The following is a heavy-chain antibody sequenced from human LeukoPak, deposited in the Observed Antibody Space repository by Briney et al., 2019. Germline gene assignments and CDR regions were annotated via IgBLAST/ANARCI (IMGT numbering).Heavy chain of an antibody. Sequence: SETLSLTCTVSGGSISSYYWSWIRQPPGKGLEWIGYIYYSGSTNYNPSLKSRVTISVDTSKNQFSLKLSSVTAADTAVYYCARHGTWIQPRGWFDPWGQGTLVTVSS. J-gene: IGHJ5*02. D-gene: IGHD5-18*01. CDR3: ARHGTWIQPRGWFDP. CDR2: IYYSGST. CDR1: GGSISSYY. V-gene: IGHV4-59*08.